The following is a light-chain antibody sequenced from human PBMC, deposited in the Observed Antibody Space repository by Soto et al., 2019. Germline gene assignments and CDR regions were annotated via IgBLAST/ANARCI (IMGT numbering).Light chain of an antibody. CDR1: SSDVGGFDH. J-gene: IGLJ3*02. Sequence: QSALTQPASVSGSPGQSITISCTGTSSDVGGFDHVSWYQQHPGKAPKLMIYQVFNRPSGVSNRFSGSKSGNTASLTISGLQPEDEADYHCSAYTSSGTLLLFGGGTKLTVL. V-gene: IGLV2-14*01. CDR3: SAYTSSGTLLL. CDR2: QVF.